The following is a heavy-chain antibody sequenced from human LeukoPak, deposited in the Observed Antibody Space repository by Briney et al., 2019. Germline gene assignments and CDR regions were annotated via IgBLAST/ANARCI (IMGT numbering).Heavy chain of an antibody. J-gene: IGHJ3*02. D-gene: IGHD6-19*01. CDR3: ASQIAVAGTDAFDI. Sequence: GESLKISCKGPGYSFTSYWIGWVRQMPGKGLEWMGIIYPGDFDTRYSPSFQGQVTISADKSISTAYLQWSSLKASDTAMYYCASQIAVAGTDAFDIWGQGTMVTVSS. CDR1: GYSFTSYW. CDR2: IYPGDFDT. V-gene: IGHV5-51*01.